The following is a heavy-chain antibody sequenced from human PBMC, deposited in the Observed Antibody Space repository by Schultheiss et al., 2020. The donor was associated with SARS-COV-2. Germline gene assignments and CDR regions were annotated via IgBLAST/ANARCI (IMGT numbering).Heavy chain of an antibody. J-gene: IGHJ4*02. Sequence: GGSLRLSCAASGFTFSSYGMHWVRQAPGKGLEWVAVISYDGSNKYYADSVKGRFTISRDNSKNTLYLQMNSLRAEDAAVYYCARAPMADSSGYYNLFDYWGQGTLVTVSS. CDR2: ISYDGSNK. D-gene: IGHD3-22*01. V-gene: IGHV3-30*03. CDR1: GFTFSSYG. CDR3: ARAPMADSSGYYNLFDY.